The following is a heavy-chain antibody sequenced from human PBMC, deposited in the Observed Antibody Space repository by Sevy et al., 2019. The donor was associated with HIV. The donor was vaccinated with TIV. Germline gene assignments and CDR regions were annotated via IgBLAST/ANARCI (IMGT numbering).Heavy chain of an antibody. V-gene: IGHV3-73*01. D-gene: IGHD3-22*01. J-gene: IGHJ6*02. CDR3: VSLLYYYEEYNAMDV. CDR2: IRSKASSYAT. Sequence: GRSLRLSCAASGFTFSGSAMHWVRQASGKGLEWIGRIRSKASSYATVYAASVKGRFTISRDDSKNTAYLQMNSLKIEDTAVYYCVSLLYYYEEYNAMDVWGQGTTVTVSS. CDR1: GFTFSGSA.